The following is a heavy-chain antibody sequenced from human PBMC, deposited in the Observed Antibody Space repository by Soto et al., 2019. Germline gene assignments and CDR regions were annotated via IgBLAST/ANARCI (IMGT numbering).Heavy chain of an antibody. Sequence: QVPLVGSGGGVVQPGRSLRLSCAASGFTFSNYGMHWVRQAPGKGLEWVAVISYDGSNKYYADSVKGRFTISRDNSKNTLYLQMDSLTPEDTAVYYCAKDHLPTTVTTPWFDPWGQGTLVTVSS. V-gene: IGHV3-30*18. D-gene: IGHD4-17*01. CDR1: GFTFSNYG. CDR2: ISYDGSNK. CDR3: AKDHLPTTVTTPWFDP. J-gene: IGHJ5*02.